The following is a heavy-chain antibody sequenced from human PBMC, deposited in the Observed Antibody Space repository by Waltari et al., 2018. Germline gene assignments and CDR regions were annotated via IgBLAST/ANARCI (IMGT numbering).Heavy chain of an antibody. Sequence: QVQLQESGPGLVKPSETLSLTCTVSGGSISSYYWSWIRQPAGQGLEWIGRIYTSGSTNYNPSLKSRVTMSVDTSKNQFSLKLSSVTAADTAVYYCAREMGYCSGGSCRNYYYYYYMDVWGKGTTVTISS. CDR1: GGSISSYY. CDR2: IYTSGST. CDR3: AREMGYCSGGSCRNYYYYYYMDV. V-gene: IGHV4-4*07. D-gene: IGHD2-15*01. J-gene: IGHJ6*03.